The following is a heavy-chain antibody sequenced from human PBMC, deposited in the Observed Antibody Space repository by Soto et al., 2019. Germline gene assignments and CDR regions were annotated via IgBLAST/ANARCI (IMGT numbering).Heavy chain of an antibody. J-gene: IGHJ3*02. V-gene: IGHV3-30*18. D-gene: IGHD1-26*01. Sequence: GGSLRLSCAASGFTFSSYGMHWVRQAPGKGLEWVAVISYDGSNKYHADSVKGRFTISRDNSKNTLYLQMNSLRAEDTAVYYCAKGQSGSYYAAFDIWGQGTMVTVSS. CDR2: ISYDGSNK. CDR1: GFTFSSYG. CDR3: AKGQSGSYYAAFDI.